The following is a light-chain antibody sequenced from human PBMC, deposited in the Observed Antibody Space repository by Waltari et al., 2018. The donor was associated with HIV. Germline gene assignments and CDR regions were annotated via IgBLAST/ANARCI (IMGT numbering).Light chain of an antibody. CDR3: MQALQTPGT. CDR1: QSLLHSSGYNF. J-gene: IGKJ1*01. Sequence: DIVMTQSPLSLPVTPGEPASISCRSSQSLLHSSGYNFLDWYLQKPGQSPQLLIYLGSSRASGVPDRFSGGGSGTDFTLKISRVEADDVGVYYCMQALQTPGTFGQGTKVEIK. CDR2: LGS. V-gene: IGKV2-28*01.